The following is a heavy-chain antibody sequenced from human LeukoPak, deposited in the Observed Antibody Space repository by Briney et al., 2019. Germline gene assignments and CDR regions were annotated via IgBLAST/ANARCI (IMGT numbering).Heavy chain of an antibody. CDR3: AFVDFDY. V-gene: IGHV1-69*04. J-gene: IGHJ4*02. Sequence: ASVKASCKASGGTFSSYAISWVRQAPGQGLEWMGRIIPILGIPNYAQKFQGRVTITADKSTSTAYMELRSLRSEDTAVYYCAFVDFDYWGQGTLVTVSS. CDR1: GGTFSSYA. D-gene: IGHD3-3*01. CDR2: IIPILGIP.